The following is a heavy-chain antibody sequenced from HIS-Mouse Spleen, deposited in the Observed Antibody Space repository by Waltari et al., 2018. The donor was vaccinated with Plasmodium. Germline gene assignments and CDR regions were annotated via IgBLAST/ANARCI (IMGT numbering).Heavy chain of an antibody. CDR3: ARGYNWNDYFDY. V-gene: IGHV1-2*02. J-gene: IGHJ4*02. Sequence: QVQLVQSGAEVKKPGASVKVSCKASGYTFTGYYMHWVRQAPGQGLEWMGWINPNSGGTNYAQKLQGRVTMTRDTSISTAYMELSRLRSDDTAVYYCARGYNWNDYFDYWGQGTLVTVSS. CDR2: INPNSGGT. CDR1: GYTFTGYY. D-gene: IGHD1-1*01.